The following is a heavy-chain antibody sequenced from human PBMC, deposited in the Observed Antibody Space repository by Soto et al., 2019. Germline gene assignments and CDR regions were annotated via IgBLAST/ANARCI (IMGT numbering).Heavy chain of an antibody. Sequence: SETLSLTCAVYGGSFSGYYWSWIRQPPGKGLEWIGEINHSGSTNYNPSLKSRVTISVDTSKNQFSLKLSSVTAADTAVYYCARGEGGSPFHYGMDVWGQGNTVTVSS. D-gene: IGHD2-15*01. CDR2: INHSGST. CDR1: GGSFSGYY. J-gene: IGHJ6*02. V-gene: IGHV4-34*01. CDR3: ARGEGGSPFHYGMDV.